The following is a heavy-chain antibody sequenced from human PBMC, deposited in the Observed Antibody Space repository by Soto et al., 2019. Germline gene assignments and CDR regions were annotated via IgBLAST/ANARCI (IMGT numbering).Heavy chain of an antibody. Sequence: GASVKVSCKASGGTFSSYAISWVRQAPGQGLEWMGGIIPIFGTANYAQKFQGRVTITADESTSTAYMELSSLRSEDTAVYYCASQSIGDYGGSSAEYFQHWGQGTLVTVSS. CDR1: GGTFSSYA. J-gene: IGHJ1*01. CDR3: ASQSIGDYGGSSAEYFQH. V-gene: IGHV1-69*13. D-gene: IGHD4-17*01. CDR2: IIPIFGTA.